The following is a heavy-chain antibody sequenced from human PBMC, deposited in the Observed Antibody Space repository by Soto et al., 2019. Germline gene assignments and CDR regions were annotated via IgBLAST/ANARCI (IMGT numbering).Heavy chain of an antibody. J-gene: IGHJ5*02. V-gene: IGHV3-64*01. CDR3: ARASCGSCYSDWFDP. CDR2: ISSNGGST. Sequence: EVQLVESGGGLVQPGGSLRLSCAASGFTFSSYAMHWVRQAPGKGLEYVSAISSNGGSTYYANSVKGRFTISRDNSKNTLYLQMDSLRAEDMAVYYCARASCGSCYSDWFDPWGQGTLVTVSS. D-gene: IGHD2-15*01. CDR1: GFTFSSYA.